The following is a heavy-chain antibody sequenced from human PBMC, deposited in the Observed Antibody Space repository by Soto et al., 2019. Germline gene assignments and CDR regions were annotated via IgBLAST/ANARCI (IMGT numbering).Heavy chain of an antibody. CDR2: IYYSGST. V-gene: IGHV4-31*03. D-gene: IGHD3-10*01. J-gene: IGHJ3*02. Sequence: SGTLSLTCTFSGGSISSGGYYWSWIRQHPGKGLEWIGYIYYSGSTYYNPSLKSRVTISVDTSKNQFSLKLSSVTAADTAVYYCASGSDGSGSYLSRADFDSWGQGTMVSVAS. CDR1: GGSISSGGYY. CDR3: ASGSDGSGSYLSRADFDS.